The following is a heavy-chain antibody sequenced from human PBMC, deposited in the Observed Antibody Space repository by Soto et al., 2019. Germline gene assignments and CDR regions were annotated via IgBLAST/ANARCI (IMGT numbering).Heavy chain of an antibody. CDR1: GFTFSSYS. CDR3: ARAVLSYCSGGSCPRIRPFDY. V-gene: IGHV3-21*01. J-gene: IGHJ4*02. CDR2: ISSSSSYI. D-gene: IGHD2-15*01. Sequence: EVQLVESGGGLVKPGGSLRLSCAASGFTFSSYSMNWVRQAPGEGLEWVSSISSSSSYIYYADSVKGRFTISRDNAKNSLYLRMNSLRAEDTAVYYCARAVLSYCSGGSCPRIRPFDYWGQGTLVTVSS.